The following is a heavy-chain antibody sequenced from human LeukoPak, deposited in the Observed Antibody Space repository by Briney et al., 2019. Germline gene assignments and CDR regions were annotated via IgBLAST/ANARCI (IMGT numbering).Heavy chain of an antibody. Sequence: SETLSLTCSVSGGSVTSSGYYWVWIRQPPGRGLEWVVNIFYDGNAYYNPSLKSRFTISADTSNNHFPLNLNSVTAADTAVYYCARRRGDSSEFDYWGQGTLVTVSS. CDR3: ARRRGDSSEFDY. CDR2: IFYDGNA. J-gene: IGHJ4*02. V-gene: IGHV4-39*02. D-gene: IGHD6-6*01. CDR1: GGSVTSSGYY.